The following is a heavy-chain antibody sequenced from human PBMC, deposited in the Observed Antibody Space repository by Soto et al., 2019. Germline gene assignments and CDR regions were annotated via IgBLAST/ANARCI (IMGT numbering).Heavy chain of an antibody. V-gene: IGHV4-59*01. D-gene: IGHD3-16*01. CDR2: IYYSGST. Sequence: QVQLQESGPRLVKPSGTLSLTCTVSGGSISSYYWSWIRQPPGKGLEWIGYIYYSGSTNYNPSLKSRVTISVDTSKNQFSLRLTSVTAADTAVYYCGRGTWGGDYWGQGTLVTVSS. CDR1: GGSISSYY. CDR3: GRGTWGGDY. J-gene: IGHJ4*02.